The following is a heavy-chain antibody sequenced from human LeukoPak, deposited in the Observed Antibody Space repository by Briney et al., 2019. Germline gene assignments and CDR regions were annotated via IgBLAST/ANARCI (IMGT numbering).Heavy chain of an antibody. CDR1: GFAFRDYE. V-gene: IGHV3-48*03. CDR2: ISSSGSTD. CDR3: AKEGDTYYYDSSGYFEGGDFDY. Sequence: GGSLRLSCAASGFAFRDYEMNWVRQAPGKGLEWVAFISSSGSTDYYAESVKGRFIISKDNAKNSLDLQMNSLRAEDTAVYYCAKEGDTYYYDSSGYFEGGDFDYWGQGTLVTVSS. D-gene: IGHD3-22*01. J-gene: IGHJ4*02.